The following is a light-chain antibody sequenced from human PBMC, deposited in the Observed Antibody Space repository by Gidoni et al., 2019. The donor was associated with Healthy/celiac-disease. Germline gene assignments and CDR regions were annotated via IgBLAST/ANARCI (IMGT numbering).Light chain of an antibody. CDR3: QQYGRG. CDR2: GAS. Sequence: EIVLTQSPGTLSLSPGERATLSCRASQSVSSSYLAWYQQKPGQAPRLLIYGASSRATGIPDRFSGSGSGTDFTLTISRLEPEDFAVYYCQQYGRGFGQXTRLEIK. J-gene: IGKJ5*01. CDR1: QSVSSSY. V-gene: IGKV3-20*01.